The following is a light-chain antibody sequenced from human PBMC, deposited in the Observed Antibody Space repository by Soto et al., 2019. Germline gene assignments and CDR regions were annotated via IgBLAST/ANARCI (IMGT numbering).Light chain of an antibody. V-gene: IGKV3-20*01. CDR1: QTNKNY. CDR3: QYYGRSPLT. CDR2: SAS. Sequence: EIVLTQSPGTLSLSPGERATLSCRASQTNKNYFAWYQQKPGQAPRPLMYSASSRATGIPDRFSGSGSGTDFTLTISRLEPEDFAVYYCQYYGRSPLTFGGGTKVEIK. J-gene: IGKJ4*01.